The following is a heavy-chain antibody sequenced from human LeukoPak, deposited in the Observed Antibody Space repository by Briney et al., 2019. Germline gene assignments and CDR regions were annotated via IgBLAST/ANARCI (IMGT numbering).Heavy chain of an antibody. V-gene: IGHV3-48*03. CDR3: ARGAQGLRLGELSLYFDY. J-gene: IGHJ4*02. CDR2: ISSSGSTI. Sequence: GGSLRLSCAASGFTFSSYEMNWVRQAPGKGLEWVSYISSSGSTIYYADSVKGRFTISRDNAKNSLYLQMNSLRAEDTAVYYCARGAQGLRLGELSLYFDYWGQGTLVTVSS. D-gene: IGHD3-16*02. CDR1: GFTFSSYE.